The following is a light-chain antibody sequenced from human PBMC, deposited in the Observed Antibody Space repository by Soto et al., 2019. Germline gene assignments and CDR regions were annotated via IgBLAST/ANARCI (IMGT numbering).Light chain of an antibody. V-gene: IGKV1-5*01. CDR1: QSISSW. CDR3: QQYPKT. J-gene: IGKJ1*01. Sequence: DIPMTQSPSTLSASVGDRVTITCRASQSISSWLAWYQQKPGKAPKLLIYDASSLESGVPSRFSGSGSGTEFTLTISSLQPDDFATYYCQQYPKTFGQGTKVEIK. CDR2: DAS.